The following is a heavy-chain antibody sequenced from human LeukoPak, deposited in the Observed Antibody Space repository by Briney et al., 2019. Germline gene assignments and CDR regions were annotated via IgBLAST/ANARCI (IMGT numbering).Heavy chain of an antibody. CDR2: IYSGGVT. CDR3: AGRRTYFDY. D-gene: IGHD2-15*01. V-gene: IGHV3-53*01. CDR1: GVTVSSNY. J-gene: IGHJ4*02. Sequence: GGSLRLSCAATGVTVSSNYMSWVRQAPGKGLEWVLVIYSGGVTYYADSVKGRFTISRDNSKNTLYLQMNSLRADDTAVYYCAGRRTYFDYWGQGTLVTVSS.